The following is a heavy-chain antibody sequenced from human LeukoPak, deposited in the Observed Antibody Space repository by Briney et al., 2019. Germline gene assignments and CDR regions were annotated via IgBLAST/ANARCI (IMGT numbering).Heavy chain of an antibody. J-gene: IGHJ6*03. D-gene: IGHD3-16*01. Sequence: GGSLRLSCAASGFSFSNKDMHWVRQAPGKGLEWVAFIRYDGSNEYYADSVKGRFTISRDNSKNTLYLQMNSLRDEDTGVYYCAKGLRTGVGPYMGYHYYMDVWGKGATVTVSS. CDR2: IRYDGSNE. V-gene: IGHV3-30*02. CDR3: AKGLRTGVGPYMGYHYYMDV. CDR1: GFSFSNKD.